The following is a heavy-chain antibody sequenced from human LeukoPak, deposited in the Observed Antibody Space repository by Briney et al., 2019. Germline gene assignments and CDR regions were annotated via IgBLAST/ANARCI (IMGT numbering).Heavy chain of an antibody. D-gene: IGHD3-3*01. CDR3: ARLGIRGYDFWSGYGFYFDY. CDR2: IYCSGST. V-gene: IGHV4-39*01. J-gene: IGHJ4*02. CDR1: GGSISSSSYY. Sequence: PSETLSLTCTVSGGSISSSSYYWGWLRQPPGTGLEWIGSIYCSGSTYYNPSLKSRVTISVDTSKNQFSLKLSSVTAADTAVYYCARLGIRGYDFWSGYGFYFDYWGQGTLVTVSS.